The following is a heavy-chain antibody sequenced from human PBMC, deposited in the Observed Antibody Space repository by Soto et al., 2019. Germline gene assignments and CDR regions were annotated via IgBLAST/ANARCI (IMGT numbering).Heavy chain of an antibody. V-gene: IGHV5-10-1*01. CDR1: GYSFASYW. CDR3: TRHLSRDEFNFGDY. Sequence: PGESLKISCQGSGYSFASYWITWVRQMPGKGLQWMGRIDPRDSYTNYSPSFQGHVNITADRSLSTAYLQWNSLKASDTAMYYCTRHLSRDEFNFGDYWGQGTPVTVS. CDR2: IDPRDSYT. J-gene: IGHJ4*02. D-gene: IGHD2-2*01.